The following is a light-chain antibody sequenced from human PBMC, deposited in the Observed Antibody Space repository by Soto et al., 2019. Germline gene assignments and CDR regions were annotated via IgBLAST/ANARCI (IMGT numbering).Light chain of an antibody. J-gene: IGLJ3*02. V-gene: IGLV1-51*01. CDR2: END. Sequence: QSVLTQPPSVSAAPGQKVTISCSGTSSNIGSDYVSWYQKVPGTAPKLLIYENDKRPSGISDRFSGSKSGTSATLGITGLQTGDEGDYYCATWDTSLSGFWVFGGGTNLTVL. CDR1: SSNIGSDY. CDR3: ATWDTSLSGFWV.